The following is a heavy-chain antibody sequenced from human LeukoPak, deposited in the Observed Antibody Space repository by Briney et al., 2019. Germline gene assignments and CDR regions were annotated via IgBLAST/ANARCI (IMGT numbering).Heavy chain of an antibody. V-gene: IGHV4-4*07. CDR3: AKAAAGMENWFDP. Sequence: SETLSLTCTVSGGSFSTYYWSWIRQPAGKGLEWIGHIYTSGTTNYNPSLKSRVTISVDTSKNQFSLKLSSVTAADTAVYYCAKAAAGMENWFDPWGQGTLVTVSS. CDR2: IYTSGTT. CDR1: GGSFSTYY. J-gene: IGHJ5*02. D-gene: IGHD6-13*01.